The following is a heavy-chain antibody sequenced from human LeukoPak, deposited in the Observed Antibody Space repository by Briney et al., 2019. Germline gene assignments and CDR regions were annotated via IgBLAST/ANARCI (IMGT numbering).Heavy chain of an antibody. CDR1: GYTFTSYD. CDR2: IIPIFGTA. J-gene: IGHJ4*02. D-gene: IGHD2-15*01. V-gene: IGHV1-69*05. Sequence: SVKVSCKASGYTFTSYDINWVRQATGQGLEWMGGIIPIFGTANYAQKFQGRVTITTDESTSTAYMELSSLRSEDTAVYYCARVGGPPDYWGQGTLVTVSS. CDR3: ARVGGPPDY.